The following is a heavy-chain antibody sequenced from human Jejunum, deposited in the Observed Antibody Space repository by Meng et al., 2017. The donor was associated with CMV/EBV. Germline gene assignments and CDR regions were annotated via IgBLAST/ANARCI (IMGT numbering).Heavy chain of an antibody. J-gene: IGHJ5*02. CDR1: GFILSNYW. CDR3: ARSVARYNWFDP. Sequence: ASGFILSNYWIHWVRHAPGKGPEWVSRINSDGSSTSYADSVKGRFTISRDNAKNTLYLQMNSLRGEDTAVYYCARSVARYNWFDPWGQGTLVTVSS. CDR2: INSDGSST. D-gene: IGHD2-21*01. V-gene: IGHV3-74*01.